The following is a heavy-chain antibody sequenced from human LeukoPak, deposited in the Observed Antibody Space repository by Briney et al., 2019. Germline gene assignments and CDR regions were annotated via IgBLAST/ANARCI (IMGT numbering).Heavy chain of an antibody. CDR1: GGSISSSNW. Sequence: PSGTLSLTCAVSGGSISSSNWWSWVRQPPGKGLEWIGEIYHSGSTNYNPSPKSRVTISVDRSKNQFSLKLSSVTAADTAVYYCAREPKDSSSWYYFDYWGQGTLVTVSS. CDR3: AREPKDSSSWYYFDY. CDR2: IYHSGST. V-gene: IGHV4-4*02. D-gene: IGHD6-13*01. J-gene: IGHJ4*02.